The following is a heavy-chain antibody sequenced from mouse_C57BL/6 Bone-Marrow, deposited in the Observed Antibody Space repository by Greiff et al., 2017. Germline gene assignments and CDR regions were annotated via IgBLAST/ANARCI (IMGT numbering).Heavy chain of an antibody. CDR3: ARGDSPAYFDY. J-gene: IGHJ2*01. CDR2: IYPGDGDT. Sequence: QVQLQQSGPELVKPGASVKISCKASGYAFSSSWMNWVKQRPGKGLEWIGRIYPGDGDTNYNGKFKGKATLTADKSSSTAYMQRSSLTSEDSAVYFCARGDSPAYFDYWGQGTTLTVSS. V-gene: IGHV1-82*01. CDR1: GYAFSSSW. D-gene: IGHD3-2*02.